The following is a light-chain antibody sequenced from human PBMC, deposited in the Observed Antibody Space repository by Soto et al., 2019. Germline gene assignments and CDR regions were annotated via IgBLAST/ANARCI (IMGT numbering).Light chain of an antibody. J-gene: IGLJ2*01. CDR1: SSNIGAGYD. Sequence: QSVLTQPPSVSGAPGQRVTISCTGSSSNIGAGYDVHWYQQLPGTAPKLLIYGNSNRPSGVPDRFSGSKSGTSASLAITGCQAEDEADYYGQSYDSSLSRVFGGGTKLTVL. CDR3: QSYDSSLSRV. V-gene: IGLV1-40*01. CDR2: GNS.